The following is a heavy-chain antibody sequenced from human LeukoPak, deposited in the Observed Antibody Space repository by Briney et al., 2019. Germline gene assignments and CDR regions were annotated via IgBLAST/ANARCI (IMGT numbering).Heavy chain of an antibody. D-gene: IGHD1-26*01. V-gene: IGHV3-15*01. J-gene: IGHJ4*02. Sequence: GGSLRLSCAASGFTFSNAWMSWVRQAPGKGLEWVGRIKSKTDGGTTDYAAPVKGRFTISRDDSKNTLYLQMNSLKTEDTAVYYCTTVRPGGGASPHQDYWGQGTLVTVSS. CDR1: GFTFSNAW. CDR3: TTVRPGGGASPHQDY. CDR2: IKSKTDGGTT.